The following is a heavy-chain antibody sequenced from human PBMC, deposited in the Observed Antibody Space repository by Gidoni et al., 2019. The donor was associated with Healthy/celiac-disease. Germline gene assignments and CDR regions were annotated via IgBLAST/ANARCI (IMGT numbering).Heavy chain of an antibody. V-gene: IGHV3-48*01. CDR1: GITFSSYS. CDR3: ARGPSDFWSGYAA. Sequence: EVQLVESGGGFVQPGGSLRLSCAASGITFSSYSMNWVRQAPGKGLEWVSYISSSSSTIYYADYVKGRFTISRDNAKNSLYLQMNSLRAEDTAVYYCARGPSDFWSGYAAWGQGTLVTVSS. J-gene: IGHJ5*02. CDR2: ISSSSSTI. D-gene: IGHD3-3*01.